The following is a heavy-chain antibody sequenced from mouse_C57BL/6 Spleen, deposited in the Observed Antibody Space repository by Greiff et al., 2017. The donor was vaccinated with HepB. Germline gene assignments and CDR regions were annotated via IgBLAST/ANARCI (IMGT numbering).Heavy chain of an antibody. Sequence: EVQVVESGGGLVQPGGSLKLSCAASGFTFSDYYMYWVRQTPEKRLEWVAYISNGGGSTYYPDTVKGRFTISRDNAKNTLYLQMSRLKSEDTAMYYCARHDKDGDSSGYSFAMDYWGQGTSVTVSS. CDR3: ARHDKDGDSSGYSFAMDY. J-gene: IGHJ4*01. CDR1: GFTFSDYY. CDR2: ISNGGGST. D-gene: IGHD3-2*02. V-gene: IGHV5-12*01.